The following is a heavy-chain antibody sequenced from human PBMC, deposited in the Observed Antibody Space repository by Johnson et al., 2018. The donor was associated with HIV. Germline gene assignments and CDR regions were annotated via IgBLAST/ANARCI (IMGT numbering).Heavy chain of an antibody. J-gene: IGHJ3*02. V-gene: IGHV3-15*01. CDR1: GFPFTNAW. CDR3: TTEGDAFDI. CDR2: LKSRADGSTT. Sequence: VQLVESGGGLVKPGGSLRLSCRASGFPFTNAWMNCVRQSPVKALECVGPLKSRADGSTTDYALSVKDRFTILRDDSKNTLYLQMSSLRTEDAGVYYCTTEGDAFDIWGQGTMVTVSS.